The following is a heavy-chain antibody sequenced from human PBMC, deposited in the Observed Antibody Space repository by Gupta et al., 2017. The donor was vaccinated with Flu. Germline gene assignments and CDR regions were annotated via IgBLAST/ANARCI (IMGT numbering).Heavy chain of an antibody. CDR1: GFTFSSYA. CDR2: ISSSGGST. CDR3: AKEMNSVATTFDAFDI. Sequence: EVQLLESGGGLVQPGGSLRLSCAASGFTFSSYAMSWVRQAPGKGLEWVSAISSSGGSTYYADSVKGRFTISRDNSKNTLYLQMNSLRAEDTAVYYCAKEMNSVATTFDAFDIWGQGTMVTVSS. D-gene: IGHD5-12*01. J-gene: IGHJ3*02. V-gene: IGHV3-23*01.